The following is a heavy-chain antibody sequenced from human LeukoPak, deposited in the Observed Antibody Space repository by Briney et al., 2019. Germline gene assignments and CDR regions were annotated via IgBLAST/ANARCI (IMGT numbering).Heavy chain of an antibody. CDR2: LYYSGSS. V-gene: IGHV4-59*12. J-gene: IGHJ4*02. Sequence: PSETLSLTCTVSGGSISSYYWSWVRQSPEKGLEWIACLYYSGSSHYNPSLRSRVAISGDTSKNQFSLKLSSVTAADTAVYYCARGGWNYIDYWGQGTLVTVSS. D-gene: IGHD6-19*01. CDR1: GGSISSYY. CDR3: ARGGWNYIDY.